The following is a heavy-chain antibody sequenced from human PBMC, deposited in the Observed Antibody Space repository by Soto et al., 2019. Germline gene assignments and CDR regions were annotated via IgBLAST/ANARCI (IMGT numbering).Heavy chain of an antibody. J-gene: IGHJ6*02. CDR2: ISHGGSP. V-gene: IGHV4-30-2*01. CDR3: ARGHYYYAMDV. Sequence: SETLSLTCAVSGGSVSSGVFSWNWIRQPPGQGLEWIGYISHGGSPHYTPSLRGRVSISVDRSTNVISLNLTSMTPADTAVYFCARGHYYYAMDVWGHGTTVTVSS. CDR1: GGSVSSGVFS.